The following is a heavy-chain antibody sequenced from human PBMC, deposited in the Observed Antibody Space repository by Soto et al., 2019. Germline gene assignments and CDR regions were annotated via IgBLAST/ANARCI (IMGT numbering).Heavy chain of an antibody. CDR1: GFTFSSYA. CDR3: ASRSTLPKAHVDL. Sequence: QVQLVESGGGVVQPGRSLRLSCAASGFTFSSYAMHWVRQAPGTGLEWVAVISYDGSNKYYADSVKGRFTISRDNSKNTLYLQMNSLRAEDTAVYYCASRSTLPKAHVDLWGRGTLVTVSS. V-gene: IGHV3-30-3*01. CDR2: ISYDGSNK. J-gene: IGHJ2*01.